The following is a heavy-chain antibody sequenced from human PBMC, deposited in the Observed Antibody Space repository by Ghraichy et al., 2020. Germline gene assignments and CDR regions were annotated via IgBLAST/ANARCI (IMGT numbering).Heavy chain of an antibody. D-gene: IGHD3-22*01. J-gene: IGHJ4*02. Sequence: SETLSLTCTVSGGSISDYYWSWIRQPPGKGLEWIGYIYXSGNTNYNPSLKSRVTISLDTSKTQISLMLISVTAADTAVSYCARVLDISGFYVQVGYWGPG. V-gene: IGHV4-59*01. CDR2: IYXSGNT. CDR1: GGSISDYY. CDR3: ARVLDISGFYVQVGY.